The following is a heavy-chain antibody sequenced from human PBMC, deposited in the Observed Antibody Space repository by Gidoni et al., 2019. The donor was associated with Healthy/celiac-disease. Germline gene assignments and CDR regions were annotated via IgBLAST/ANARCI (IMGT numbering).Heavy chain of an antibody. Sequence: EVQLVESGGGLVQPGGSLRLSCSASGFTFSSYAMHWVRQAPGKGLEYVAASSSNGGSTYYADSGKGRFTISRDNSKNTLYLQMSSLRAEDTAVYYCVKDLGIAAAGIDYWGQGTLVTVSS. D-gene: IGHD6-13*01. V-gene: IGHV3-64D*09. CDR1: GFTFSSYA. J-gene: IGHJ4*02. CDR3: VKDLGIAAAGIDY. CDR2: SSSNGGST.